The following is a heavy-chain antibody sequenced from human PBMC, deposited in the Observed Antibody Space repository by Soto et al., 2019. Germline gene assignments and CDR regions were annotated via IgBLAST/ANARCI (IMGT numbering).Heavy chain of an antibody. CDR2: INAGNGNT. D-gene: IGHD6-19*01. CDR1: GYTFTIYA. CDR3: AGVGCSGPTNAFDI. V-gene: IGHV1-3*01. Sequence: ASVKVSCKASGYTFTIYAMHWVRQAPGQGLEWMGWINAGNGNTKYSQKFQGRVTITRDTSASTAYMELSSLRSEDTAVYYCAGVGCSGPTNAFDIWGQGTMVTVSS. J-gene: IGHJ3*02.